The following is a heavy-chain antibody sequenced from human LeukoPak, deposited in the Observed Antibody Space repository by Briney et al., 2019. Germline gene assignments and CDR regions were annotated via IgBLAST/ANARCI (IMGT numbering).Heavy chain of an antibody. J-gene: IGHJ4*02. V-gene: IGHV3-30*04. CDR2: VSYDVTDK. Sequence: GGSLRLSCAVTGFTFSSSTMRWVRLAPGKGLEWVAIVSYDVTDKHYADSVKGRFTISRDNSKNMVYLQMNSLRLEDTAVYYCARDSWDILTGYYSHYFDYWGQGTLVAVSS. CDR1: GFTFSSST. CDR3: ARDSWDILTGYYSHYFDY. D-gene: IGHD3-9*01.